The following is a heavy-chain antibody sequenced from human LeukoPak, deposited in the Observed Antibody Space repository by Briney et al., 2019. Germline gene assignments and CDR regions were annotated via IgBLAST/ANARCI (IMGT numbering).Heavy chain of an antibody. CDR2: INPSGGST. V-gene: IGHV1-46*01. CDR1: GYTFTSHH. J-gene: IGHJ6*02. D-gene: IGHD2-21*02. CDR3: ARELYCGGDCDYYGMDV. Sequence: GASVKVSCKASGYTFTSHHMHWVRQAPGQGLEWMGIINPSGGSTTYAQKFQGRVTMTRDTSTSTVYMELSSLRSEDTAVYYCARELYCGGDCDYYGMDVWGQGTTVTVSS.